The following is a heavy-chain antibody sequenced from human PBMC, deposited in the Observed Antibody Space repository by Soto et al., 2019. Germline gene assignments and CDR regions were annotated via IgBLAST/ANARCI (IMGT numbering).Heavy chain of an antibody. CDR2: ISGSGGST. J-gene: IGHJ6*03. V-gene: IGHV3-23*01. D-gene: IGHD3-3*01. Sequence: GGSLRLSCAASGFTFSSYAMSWVRQAPGKGLEWVSAISGSGGSTYYADSVKGRFTISRDNSKNTLYLQMNSLRAEDTAVYYCTKDLTDDFWSGYGRYMDVWGKGTTVTVSS. CDR1: GFTFSSYA. CDR3: TKDLTDDFWSGYGRYMDV.